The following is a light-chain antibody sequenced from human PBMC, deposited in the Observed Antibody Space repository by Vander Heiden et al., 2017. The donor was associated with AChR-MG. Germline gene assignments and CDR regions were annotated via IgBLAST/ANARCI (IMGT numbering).Light chain of an antibody. J-gene: IGKJ1*01. Sequence: DIVFTQSPGTLSSASGATATLSCSASQSVSNCLAWYQQKTGRTPRLLIYGASSRATGIPDRCSGSGSGTDVTLTISTREPEDFVVDYCQQYGSSLQWTFGQGTKLEIK. CDR1: QSVSNC. CDR2: GAS. V-gene: IGKV3-20*01. CDR3: QQYGSSLQWT.